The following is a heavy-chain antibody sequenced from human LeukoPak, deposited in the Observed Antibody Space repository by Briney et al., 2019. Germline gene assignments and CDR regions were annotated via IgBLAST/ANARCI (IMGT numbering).Heavy chain of an antibody. Sequence: GGSLRLSCAASGFTFSSYGMHWVRQAPGKGLEWVAVISYDGSNKYYADSVKGRFTISRDNSKNTLYLQMNSLRAEDTAVYYCARDQFDRDYYDSSGYLGRAFDIWGQGTMVTVSS. J-gene: IGHJ3*02. CDR3: ARDQFDRDYYDSSGYLGRAFDI. CDR1: GFTFSSYG. D-gene: IGHD3-22*01. V-gene: IGHV3-30*03. CDR2: ISYDGSNK.